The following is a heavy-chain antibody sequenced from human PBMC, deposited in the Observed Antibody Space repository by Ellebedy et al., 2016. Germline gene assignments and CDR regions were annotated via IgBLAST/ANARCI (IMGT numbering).Heavy chain of an antibody. CDR1: GYTFTNYG. J-gene: IGHJ4*02. Sequence: ASVKVSXXASGYTFTNYGLNWVRQVPGQGLEWMGWISTSNGDTNYAQKLQGRVTMTTDPSTSTAYMELRSLRSDDTAVYYCARGNHYYDSSGYHDWGQGTLVTVSS. V-gene: IGHV1-18*01. CDR3: ARGNHYYDSSGYHD. CDR2: ISTSNGDT. D-gene: IGHD3-22*01.